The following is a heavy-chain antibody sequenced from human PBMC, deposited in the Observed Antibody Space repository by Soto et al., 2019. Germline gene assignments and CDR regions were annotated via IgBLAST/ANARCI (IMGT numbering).Heavy chain of an antibody. V-gene: IGHV4-4*02. D-gene: IGHD5-12*01. CDR1: GGSISISNW. J-gene: IGHJ4*02. CDR2: IYHSGST. CDR3: ARDRGYSGYVLDY. Sequence: PSETLSLTCAVSGGSISISNWCSWVRQPPGKGLEWIGEIYHSGSTNYNPSLKSRVTISVDKSKNQFSLKLSTVTAADTAVYYCARDRGYSGYVLDYWGQGTLVTVSS.